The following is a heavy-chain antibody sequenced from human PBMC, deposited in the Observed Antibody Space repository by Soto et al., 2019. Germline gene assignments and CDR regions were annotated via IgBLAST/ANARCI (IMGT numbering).Heavy chain of an antibody. D-gene: IGHD2-2*01. CDR1: GGTFSSYA. V-gene: IGHV1-69*01. J-gene: IGHJ6*02. Sequence: QVQLVQSGAEVKKPGSSVKVACKASGGTFSSYAIIWVRQAPGKGLEWMGGIIPIFGTANHAQKFQGRVTITADESTSTAYMELSSLRSEDTAVYYCARGVGYWSSTSCPEDYYYYGMDVWGQGTTVTVSS. CDR3: ARGVGYWSSTSCPEDYYYYGMDV. CDR2: IIPIFGTA.